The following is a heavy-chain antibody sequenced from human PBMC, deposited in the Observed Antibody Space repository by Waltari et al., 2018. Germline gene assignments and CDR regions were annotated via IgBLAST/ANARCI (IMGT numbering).Heavy chain of an antibody. CDR1: GGSISSSNW. CDR2: IYHSGRT. CDR3: ARQKTDDEYYYYGMDV. Sequence: QVQLQESGPGLVKPSGTLSLTCAVSGGSISSSNWWSWVRQPPGKGLEWIGEIYHSGRTNYNTSLKSRVTISVDKSKNQCALKLSSVTAADTAVYYCARQKTDDEYYYYGMDVWGQGTTVTVSS. V-gene: IGHV4-4*02. J-gene: IGHJ6*02.